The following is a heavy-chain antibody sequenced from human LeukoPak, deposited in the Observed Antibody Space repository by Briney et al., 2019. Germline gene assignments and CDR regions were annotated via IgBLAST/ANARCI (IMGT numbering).Heavy chain of an antibody. CDR2: IIPIFGTA. CDR1: GGTFSSYA. V-gene: IGHV1-69*13. Sequence: SVKVSCKASGGTFSSYAISWVRQAPGQGLEWMGGIIPIFGTANYAQKFQGRVTITADESTSTAYMELSSLRSEDTAVYYCARGGLVATTPHLTMYYFDYWGQGTLVTVSS. CDR3: ARGGLVATTPHLTMYYFDY. J-gene: IGHJ4*02. D-gene: IGHD5-12*01.